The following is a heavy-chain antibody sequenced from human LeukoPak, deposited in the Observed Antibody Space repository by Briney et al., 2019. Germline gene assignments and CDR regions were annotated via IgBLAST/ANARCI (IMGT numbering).Heavy chain of an antibody. CDR3: ARSWGDIVGATTGWFDP. V-gene: IGHV3-23*01. CDR2: SGDNT. Sequence: QPGGSLRLSSAASGFTFSSYAMSWVRQAPGKGLEWVSSSGDNTRYADSVKGRFTISRDNSKNSLYLQMNSLRAEDTAVYYCARSWGDIVGATTGWFDPWGQGTLVTVSS. CDR1: GFTFSSYA. J-gene: IGHJ5*02. D-gene: IGHD1-26*01.